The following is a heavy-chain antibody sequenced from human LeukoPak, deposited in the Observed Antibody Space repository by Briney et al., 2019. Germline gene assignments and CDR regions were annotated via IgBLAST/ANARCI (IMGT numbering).Heavy chain of an antibody. CDR1: GFTFTDYG. V-gene: IGHV1-3*01. Sequence: ASVKVSCKASGFTFTDYGIQWVRQAPGQGLEWMGWINAGNGNTKYLEKLQGRVTISRDTTANTAYMELSSLSSEDTAVYYCAREHDSWSNFCSDYWGQGTLVTVSS. D-gene: IGHD3-3*01. J-gene: IGHJ4*02. CDR3: AREHDSWSNFCSDY. CDR2: INAGNGNT.